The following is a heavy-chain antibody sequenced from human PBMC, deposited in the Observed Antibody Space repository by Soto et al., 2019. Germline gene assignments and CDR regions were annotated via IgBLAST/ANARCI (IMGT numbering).Heavy chain of an antibody. CDR1: GVTVCSNY. Sequence: HGGSLRISCAASGVTVCSNYMGWVRQEPGKGLEWVSVIYSGGSTYYADSVKGRFTISRDNSKNTLYLQMNSLRAEDTAVYYCASDFGYCSGGSCLYYYYYMDVWGKGTTVTVSS. D-gene: IGHD2-15*01. V-gene: IGHV3-66*01. CDR3: ASDFGYCSGGSCLYYYYYMDV. J-gene: IGHJ6*03. CDR2: IYSGGST.